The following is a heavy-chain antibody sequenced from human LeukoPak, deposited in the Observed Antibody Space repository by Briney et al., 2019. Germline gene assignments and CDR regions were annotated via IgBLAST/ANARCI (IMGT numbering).Heavy chain of an antibody. V-gene: IGHV6-1*01. CDR2: TYYRSEWYN. CDR1: GDSVSSNSAA. D-gene: IGHD3-10*01. J-gene: IGHJ4*02. CDR3: ARGGYYGSGSFYSTQTSVFDY. Sequence: SQTLSLTCDISGDSVSSNSAAWNWIRQSPSRGLEWLGRTYYRSEWYNDYSVSVESRITINPDTSKNQFSLQLNSVTPEDTAVYYCARGGYYGSGSFYSTQTSVFDYWGQGTLVTVSS.